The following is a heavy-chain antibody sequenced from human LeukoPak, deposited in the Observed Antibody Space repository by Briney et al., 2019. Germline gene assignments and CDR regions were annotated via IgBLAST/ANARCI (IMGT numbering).Heavy chain of an antibody. V-gene: IGHV3-21*04. CDR3: AKALRLGTWELPLFDY. CDR1: GFTFSSYS. Sequence: PGGSLRLSCAASGFTFSSYSMNWVRQAPGKGLEWVSSISSSSSYIYYADSVKGRFTISRDNAKNSLYLQMNSLRAEDTALYYCAKALRLGTWELPLFDYWGQGTLVTVSS. CDR2: ISSSSSYI. D-gene: IGHD1-26*01. J-gene: IGHJ4*02.